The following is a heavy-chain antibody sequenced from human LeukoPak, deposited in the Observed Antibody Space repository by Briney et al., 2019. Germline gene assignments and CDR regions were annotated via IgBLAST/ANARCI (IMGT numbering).Heavy chain of an antibody. J-gene: IGHJ4*02. V-gene: IGHV4-4*09. CDR3: TRGFLQIDY. CDR2: IYTSGNT. CDR1: GGSISNYF. Sequence: SETLSLTCTVSGGSISNYFWTWIRQPPGRGLEWIGYIYTSGNTNYNPSLESRVTMSVDTSKNQFSLRLNSVTAADTAVYYCTRGFLQIDYWGQGTLVTVSS.